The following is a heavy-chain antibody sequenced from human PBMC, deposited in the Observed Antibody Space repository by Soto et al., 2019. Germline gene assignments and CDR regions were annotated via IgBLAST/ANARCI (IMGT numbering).Heavy chain of an antibody. Sequence: DSVKVSCKVSGYTLTELSMHWVQQAPGKGLEWMGGFDPEDGETIYAQKFQGRVTMTEDTSTDTAYMELSSLRSEDTAVYYCANSAAAGINWFDPWGQGTLVTVSS. J-gene: IGHJ5*02. CDR1: GYTLTELS. V-gene: IGHV1-24*01. D-gene: IGHD6-13*01. CDR3: ANSAAAGINWFDP. CDR2: FDPEDGET.